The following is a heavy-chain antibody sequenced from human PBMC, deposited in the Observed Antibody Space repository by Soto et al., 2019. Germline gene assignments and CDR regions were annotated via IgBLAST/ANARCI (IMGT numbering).Heavy chain of an antibody. D-gene: IGHD2-2*01. V-gene: IGHV1-3*01. Sequence: ASVKVSCKASGYNFTSYAIHWVRQAPGQRLEWMGWINAGNGNTRYSQKFQGRVTITRDTSASTAYMELSSLRSEDTAMYYCASLGCSSTSCSADYYYGMDVWGQGNTVTVSS. CDR3: ASLGCSSTSCSADYYYGMDV. CDR1: GYNFTSYA. J-gene: IGHJ6*02. CDR2: INAGNGNT.